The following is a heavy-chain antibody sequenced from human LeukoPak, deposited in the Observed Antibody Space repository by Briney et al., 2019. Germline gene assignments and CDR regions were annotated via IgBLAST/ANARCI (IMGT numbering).Heavy chain of an antibody. CDR1: GFAFSDYY. V-gene: IGHV3-11*05. CDR2: IRSSTYT. Sequence: GESLKISCAASGFAFSDYYMTWIRQAPGKGLEWVSYIRSSTYTNYADSVKGRFTISRDNAKNSLYLQMNSLRAEDTAVYFCARDPNQYYSDDSGPYYFDSWGQGTLVTVSS. J-gene: IGHJ4*02. CDR3: ARDPNQYYSDDSGPYYFDS. D-gene: IGHD3-22*01.